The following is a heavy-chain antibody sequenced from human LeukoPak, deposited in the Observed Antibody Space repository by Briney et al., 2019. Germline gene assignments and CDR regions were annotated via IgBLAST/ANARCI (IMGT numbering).Heavy chain of an antibody. D-gene: IGHD7-27*01. V-gene: IGHV3-30*02. Sequence: PGGSLRLSCAASGFSFSSYGMHWVRPAPGKTLGWVAFIRNDGTKKYYADSVKGRFTFSRDNSKSTLYLQMDSLTAEDTAVYYCAKDGNWGFEKWGQGTLVTVSS. CDR2: IRNDGTKK. CDR1: GFSFSSYG. CDR3: AKDGNWGFEK. J-gene: IGHJ4*02.